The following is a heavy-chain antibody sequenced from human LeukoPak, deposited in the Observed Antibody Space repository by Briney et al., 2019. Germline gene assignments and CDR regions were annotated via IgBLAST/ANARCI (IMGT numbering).Heavy chain of an antibody. CDR3: AKISPLPGTAMAGPLRY. CDR2: ISGSGGSI. V-gene: IGHV3-23*01. J-gene: IGHJ4*02. Sequence: GGSLRLSCAASGFTFSSYAMSWVRQAPGKGLEWVSAISGSGGSIYYADSVKGRFTISRDNSKNTLYLQMNSLRAEDTAVYYCAKISPLPGTAMAGPLRYWGQGTLVTVSS. CDR1: GFTFSSYA. D-gene: IGHD5-18*01.